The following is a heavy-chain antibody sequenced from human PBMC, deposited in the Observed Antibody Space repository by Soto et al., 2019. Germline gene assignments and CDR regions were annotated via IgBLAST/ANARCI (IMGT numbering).Heavy chain of an antibody. V-gene: IGHV3-33*01. J-gene: IGHJ4*02. CDR3: ARGRVDGGELDL. D-gene: IGHD1-26*01. CDR2: IWYDASNK. Sequence: VQLVEYGEGVVQPGRSLRLSCAASGFTFRTYGMYWVRQAPGKGLEWVAVIWYDASNKYYADSVKGRFTISRDNSENTLYLQMNSLRAEDTAVYYCARGRVDGGELDLWGQGTLVTVSS. CDR1: GFTFRTYG.